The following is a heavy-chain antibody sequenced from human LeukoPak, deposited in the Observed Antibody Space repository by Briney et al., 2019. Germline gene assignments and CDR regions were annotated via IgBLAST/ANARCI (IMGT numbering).Heavy chain of an antibody. CDR1: GFTFSSLG. J-gene: IGHJ4*02. D-gene: IGHD5-12*01. V-gene: IGHV3-30*18. Sequence: GGSPRLSCAASGFTFSSLGMHWGRQAPGKGLEWVAGISYDGSSKYYVDSVKGRFTISRDNSRNTLYLQMNSLRAEDTALYYCAKGTYSAYNSGCAYWGQGTLVTASS. CDR2: ISYDGSSK. CDR3: AKGTYSAYNSGCAY.